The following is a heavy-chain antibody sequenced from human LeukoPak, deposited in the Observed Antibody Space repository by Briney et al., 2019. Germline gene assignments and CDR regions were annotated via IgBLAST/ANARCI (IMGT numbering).Heavy chain of an antibody. CDR1: GFTFSSYS. V-gene: IGHV3-21*04. CDR2: ISSSSYI. D-gene: IGHD3-22*01. CDR3: AKEPTYYYDSSGYYDY. J-gene: IGHJ4*02. Sequence: PGGSLRLSCAASGFTFSSYSMNWVRQAPGKGLEWVSSISSSSYIYYADSVKGRFTISRDNSKNTLYLQMNSLRAEDTAVYYCAKEPTYYYDSSGYYDYWGQGTLVTVSS.